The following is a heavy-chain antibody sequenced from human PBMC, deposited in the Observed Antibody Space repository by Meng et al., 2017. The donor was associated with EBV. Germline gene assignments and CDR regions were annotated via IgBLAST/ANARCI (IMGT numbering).Heavy chain of an antibody. Sequence: EGEPGGAGGGPVRPWGSLRLSCAVSGFTFSRFWMHWVRQVPGKGLVWVARTNEDGGITNYADSVKGRFIISRDNTRNTLYLQMNSLRDEDTAVYFCSRDLAGPFDDWGQGTLVTVSS. CDR3: SRDLAGPFDD. CDR2: TNEDGGIT. CDR1: GFTFSRFW. V-gene: IGHV3-74*01. J-gene: IGHJ4*02.